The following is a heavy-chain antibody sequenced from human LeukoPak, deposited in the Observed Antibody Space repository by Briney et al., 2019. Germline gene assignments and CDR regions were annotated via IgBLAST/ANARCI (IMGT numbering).Heavy chain of an antibody. D-gene: IGHD1-1*01. CDR3: ARARLGTREQNWLDP. CDR1: GGTFSSYA. J-gene: IGHJ5*02. Sequence: GASVKVSCKASGGTFSSYAISWVRQAPGQGLEWMGRIIPILGIANYAQKFQGRVTITADKSTSTAYMELSSLRSVDTAVYYCARARLGTREQNWLDPWGQGTLVTVSS. V-gene: IGHV1-69*04. CDR2: IIPILGIA.